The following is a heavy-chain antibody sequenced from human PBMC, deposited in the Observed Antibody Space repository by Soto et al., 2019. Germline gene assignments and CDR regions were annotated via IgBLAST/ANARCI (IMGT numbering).Heavy chain of an antibody. CDR1: GFTFSSYG. CDR2: IWYDGSNK. V-gene: IGHV3-33*01. J-gene: IGHJ5*02. Sequence: GGSLRLSCAASGFTFSSYGMHWVRQAPGKGLEWVAVIWYDGSNKYYADSVKGRFTISRDNSKNTLYLQMNSLRAEDTAVYYCARGRLRSRYCSGGSCPHPYNWFDPWGQGTLVTVSS. CDR3: ARGRLRSRYCSGGSCPHPYNWFDP. D-gene: IGHD2-15*01.